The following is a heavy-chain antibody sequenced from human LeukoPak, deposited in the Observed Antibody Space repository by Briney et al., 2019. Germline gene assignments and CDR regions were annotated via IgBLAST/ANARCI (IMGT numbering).Heavy chain of an antibody. J-gene: IGHJ5*01. CDR2: IYYSGST. V-gene: IGHV4-59*01. CDR3: ARDRSPGGGDCCNWFDS. D-gene: IGHD2-21*02. Sequence: PSETLSLTCTVSGGSISSYYWSWIRQPPGKGLEWIGYIYYSGSTNYNPSLNSRVTISVDTSKNQFSLKLTSVTPADTAVYYCARDRSPGGGDCCNWFDSWGQGTLVTVSS. CDR1: GGSISSYY.